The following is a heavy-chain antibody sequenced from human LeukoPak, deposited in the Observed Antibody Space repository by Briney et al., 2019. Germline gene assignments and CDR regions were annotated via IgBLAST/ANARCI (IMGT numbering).Heavy chain of an antibody. V-gene: IGHV3-66*01. J-gene: IGHJ4*02. CDR2: IYSGGST. CDR3: ASSGTTSPVFDY. Sequence: GGSLRPSCAASGFTVSSNYMSWVRQAPGKGLEWVSVIYSGGSTYYADSVKGRFTISRDNSKNTLYLQMNSLRAEDTAVYYCASSGTTSPVFDYWGQGTLVTVSS. CDR1: GFTVSSNY. D-gene: IGHD1-1*01.